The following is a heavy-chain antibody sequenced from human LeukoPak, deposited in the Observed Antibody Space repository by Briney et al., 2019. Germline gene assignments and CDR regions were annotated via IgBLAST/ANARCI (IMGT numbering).Heavy chain of an antibody. V-gene: IGHV3-48*01. CDR3: ARGLHYYDTGGYYYPDAFDI. D-gene: IGHD3-22*01. CDR1: EFTFSSYS. J-gene: IGHJ3*02. Sequence: GGSLRLSCAASEFTFSSYSMNWVRQAPGKGLEWVSYISSISSTIYYADPVKGRFTISRDNAKNSLSLQMNSLRAEDAAVYYCARGLHYYDTGGYYYPDAFDIWGQGTMVTVSS. CDR2: ISSISSTI.